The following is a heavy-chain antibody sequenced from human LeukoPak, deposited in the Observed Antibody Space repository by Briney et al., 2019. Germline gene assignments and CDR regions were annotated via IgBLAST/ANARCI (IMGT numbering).Heavy chain of an antibody. CDR3: ARAGCSSTSCYTYYYGMDV. D-gene: IGHD2-2*02. V-gene: IGHV3-13*01. CDR2: IGTAGDT. J-gene: IGHJ6*02. Sequence: GGSLRLSCAAPGFTFSSYDMHWVRQATGKGLEWVSAIGTAGDTYYPGSVKGRFTISRENAKNSLYLQMNSLRAGDTAVYYCARAGCSSTSCYTYYYGMDVWGQGTTVTVSS. CDR1: GFTFSSYD.